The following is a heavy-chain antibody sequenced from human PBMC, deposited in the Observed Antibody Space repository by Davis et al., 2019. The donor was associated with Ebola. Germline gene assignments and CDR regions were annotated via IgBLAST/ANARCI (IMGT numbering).Heavy chain of an antibody. CDR2: IYYSGST. Sequence: PSETLSLTCTVSGGSISSGDYYWSWIRQPPGKGLEWIGYIYYSGSTYYNPSLKSRVTISVDTSKNQFSLKLSSVTAADTAVYYCATYDFHGRCFDYWGQGTLVTVSS. J-gene: IGHJ4*02. CDR3: ATYDFHGRCFDY. V-gene: IGHV4-30-4*01. D-gene: IGHD3-3*01. CDR1: GGSISSGDYY.